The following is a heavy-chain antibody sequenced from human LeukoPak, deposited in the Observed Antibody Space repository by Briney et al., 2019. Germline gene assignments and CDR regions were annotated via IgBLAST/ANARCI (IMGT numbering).Heavy chain of an antibody. CDR2: FYSPGST. Sequence: GGSLRLSCAASGFTVTTKSMAWVPQAPGRGLEWVSVFYSPGSTYYADSVHGRFTISRDNSLNTLFLQMNSLRVEDTAVYYCASARESCIGSTCYEYFHHWGQGTPLTVSS. D-gene: IGHD2-2*01. V-gene: IGHV3-53*01. J-gene: IGHJ1*01. CDR3: ASARESCIGSTCYEYFHH. CDR1: GFTVTTKS.